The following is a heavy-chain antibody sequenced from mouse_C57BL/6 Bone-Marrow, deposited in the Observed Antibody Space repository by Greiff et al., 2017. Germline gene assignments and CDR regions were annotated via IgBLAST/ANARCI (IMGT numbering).Heavy chain of an antibody. Sequence: VQLQQSGPELVKPGASVKISCKASGYSFTGYYMNWVKQSPDKSLEWIGEINPSTGGTTYNQKFKAKVTLTVDKSSSTAYMPRKSLTSEDAAGYYCAREALRLWFAYWGQGTLVTVSA. CDR1: GYSFTGYY. J-gene: IGHJ3*01. V-gene: IGHV1-42*01. CDR2: INPSTGGT. CDR3: AREALRLWFAY. D-gene: IGHD3-2*02.